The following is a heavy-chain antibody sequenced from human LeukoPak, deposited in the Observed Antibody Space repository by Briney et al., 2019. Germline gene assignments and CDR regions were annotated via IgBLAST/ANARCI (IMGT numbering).Heavy chain of an antibody. Sequence: SVKVSCKASGGTFSSYAISWVRQAPGQGLEWMGGIIPIFGTANYAQKFQGRVTITTDESTSTAYMELSSLRSEDTAVYYCASGPLFSSSSWFDYWGQGTLVTVSS. CDR1: GGTFSSYA. CDR3: ASGPLFSSSSWFDY. V-gene: IGHV1-69*05. D-gene: IGHD6-13*01. J-gene: IGHJ4*02. CDR2: IIPIFGTA.